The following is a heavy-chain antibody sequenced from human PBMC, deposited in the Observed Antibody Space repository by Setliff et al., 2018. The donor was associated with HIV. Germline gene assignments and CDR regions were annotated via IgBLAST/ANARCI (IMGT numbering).Heavy chain of an antibody. J-gene: IGHJ4*02. V-gene: IGHV4-59*01. Sequence: SETLSLTCTASGGSISGYYWSWLRQPPGKGLEWIGYISYTGSTNYNPSLKGRVTISLDTSKNQFSLNVNSVTAADTAVYYCARTPSRGGFDYWGQGTLVTVSS. D-gene: IGHD3-16*01. CDR3: ARTPSRGGFDY. CDR2: ISYTGST. CDR1: GGSISGYY.